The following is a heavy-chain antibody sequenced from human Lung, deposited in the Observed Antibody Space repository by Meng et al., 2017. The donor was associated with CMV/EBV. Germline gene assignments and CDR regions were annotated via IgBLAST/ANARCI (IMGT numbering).Heavy chain of an antibody. D-gene: IGHD2-2*01. CDR3: ERDIDLGTIVVVPAAMKFDY. J-gene: IGHJ4*02. V-gene: IGHV3-30*04. CDR1: GCTFSSYA. CDR2: ISYDGSNK. Sequence: GESLKISCAASGCTFSSYAMHWVRQAPGKGLEWVAVISYDGSNKYYADSVKGRFTISRDNSKNTLYLQMNSLRAEDTAVYYCERDIDLGTIVVVPAAMKFDYWGQGTXVTVSS.